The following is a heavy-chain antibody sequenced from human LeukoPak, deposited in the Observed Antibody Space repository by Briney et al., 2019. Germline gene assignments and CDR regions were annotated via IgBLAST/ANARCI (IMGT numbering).Heavy chain of an antibody. CDR1: GFTFDDYA. Sequence: GGSLRLSCAASGFTFDDYAMHWVRQAPGKGLEWVSGISWNSGNIGYAVSVKGRFTISRDNAKNSLYLQMNSLRAEDTALYYCAKGRGYYYDSSGYSDWGQGTLVTVSS. D-gene: IGHD3-22*01. V-gene: IGHV3-9*01. CDR2: ISWNSGNI. J-gene: IGHJ4*02. CDR3: AKGRGYYYDSSGYSD.